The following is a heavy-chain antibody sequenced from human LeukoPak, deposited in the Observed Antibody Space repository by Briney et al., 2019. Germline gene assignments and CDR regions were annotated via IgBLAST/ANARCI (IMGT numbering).Heavy chain of an antibody. CDR1: GGSISSSSYY. J-gene: IGHJ2*01. CDR2: IYYSGST. CDR3: ARGDYGDDWYFDL. V-gene: IGHV4-39*01. Sequence: KTSETLSLTCTVSGGSISSSSYYWGWIRQPPGKGLEWIGSIYYSGSTYYNPSLKSRVTISVDTSKNQLSLKLSSVTAADTAVYYCARGDYGDDWYFDLWGRGTLVTVSS. D-gene: IGHD4-17*01.